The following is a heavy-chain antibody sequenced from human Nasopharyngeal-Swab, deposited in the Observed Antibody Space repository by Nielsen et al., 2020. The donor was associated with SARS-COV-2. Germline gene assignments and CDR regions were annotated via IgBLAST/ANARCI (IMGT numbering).Heavy chain of an antibody. CDR1: GGSISSSSYY. D-gene: IGHD3-10*01. CDR2: IYYSGST. Sequence: SETLSLTCTVSGGSISSSSYYWGWIRQPPGKGLEWIGSIYYSGSTYYNPSLKGRVTISVDTSKNQFSLKLSSVTAADTAVYYCARHPTMVRGLRYYWYFDLWGCGTLVTVSS. CDR3: ARHPTMVRGLRYYWYFDL. V-gene: IGHV4-39*01. J-gene: IGHJ2*01.